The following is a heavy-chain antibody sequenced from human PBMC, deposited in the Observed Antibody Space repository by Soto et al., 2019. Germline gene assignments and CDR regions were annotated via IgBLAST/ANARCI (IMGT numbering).Heavy chain of an antibody. CDR1: EFTFSPYP. J-gene: IGHJ6*02. CDR2: ISFDGATK. CDR3: AKDLSASSNSSHAMDV. D-gene: IGHD6-6*01. Sequence: QEQLVESGGGVVQPGRPLRLSCAASEFTFSPYPMHWVRQAPGKGLEWVAVISFDGATKYYADSVKGRFAISRDNSMNTLYLQMNSLRTEDTAVSYCAKDLSASSNSSHAMDVWGPGTTVTVSS. V-gene: IGHV3-30*09.